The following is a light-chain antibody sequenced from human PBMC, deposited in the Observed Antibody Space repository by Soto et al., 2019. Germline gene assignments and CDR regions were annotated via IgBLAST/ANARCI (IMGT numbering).Light chain of an antibody. J-gene: IGKJ4*01. V-gene: IGKV3-20*01. CDR1: QNVDNSY. CDR3: QQYARSPLT. CDR2: DGS. Sequence: EIVLPQSPGTLSLSPGERATLSCRASQNVDNSYLAWYQQKPGQAPRLLIYDGSSRATGIPDRFSGSGSGTDFTLTISRLEPEDFAVYYFQQYARSPLTFGGGTKVEIK.